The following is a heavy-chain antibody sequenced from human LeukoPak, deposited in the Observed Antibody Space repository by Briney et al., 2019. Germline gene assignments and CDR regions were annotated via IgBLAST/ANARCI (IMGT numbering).Heavy chain of an antibody. D-gene: IGHD5-12*01. J-gene: IGHJ6*02. CDR3: AREEVDPAGMDV. Sequence: ASVKVSCKASGYTFTSYDINWVRQATGQGLEWMGWMNPNSGNTGYAQKFQGRVTMTRNTSISTAYMELSSLRSEDTAVYYCAREEVDPAGMDVWGQGTTVTASS. V-gene: IGHV1-8*01. CDR1: GYTFTSYD. CDR2: MNPNSGNT.